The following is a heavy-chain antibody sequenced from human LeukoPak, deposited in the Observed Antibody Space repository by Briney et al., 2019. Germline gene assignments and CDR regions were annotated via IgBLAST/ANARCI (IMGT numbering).Heavy chain of an antibody. CDR2: IYYTGST. Sequence: PSETLSLTCTVSGGSISSYYLTWIRQPPGKGLEYIGYIYYTGSTNYNPSLKSRASISVDTSKNQFSLKLSSVTAADTAVYYCARSFSADFWSGYSLDYWGQGTLVTVSS. V-gene: IGHV4-59*01. CDR3: ARSFSADFWSGYSLDY. CDR1: GGSISSYY. D-gene: IGHD3-3*01. J-gene: IGHJ4*02.